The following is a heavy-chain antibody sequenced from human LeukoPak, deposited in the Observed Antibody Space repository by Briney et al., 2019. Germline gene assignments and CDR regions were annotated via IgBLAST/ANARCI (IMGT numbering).Heavy chain of an antibody. Sequence: SETLSLTCTVSGVSISSSSYYWGWIRQPPGKGLEWIGSIYYSGSTYYNPSLKSRVTISVDTSKNQFSLKLSSVTAADTAVYYCARVPYSSSSYPAYGMDVWGQGTTVTVSS. CDR3: ARVPYSSSSYPAYGMDV. V-gene: IGHV4-39*07. D-gene: IGHD6-13*01. CDR1: GVSISSSSYY. CDR2: IYYSGST. J-gene: IGHJ6*02.